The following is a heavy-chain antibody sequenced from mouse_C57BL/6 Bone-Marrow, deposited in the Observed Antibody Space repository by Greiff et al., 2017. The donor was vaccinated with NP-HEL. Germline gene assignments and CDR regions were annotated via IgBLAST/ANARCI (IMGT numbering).Heavy chain of an antibody. J-gene: IGHJ3*01. D-gene: IGHD1-1*01. CDR3: ARTIDYYGSWFAY. CDR2: IYPSDSEP. CDR1: GYTFTSYW. Sequence: QVQLQQPGAELVRPGSSVKLSCKASGYTFTSYWMDWVKQRPGQGLEWIGNIYPSDSEPHYNQKFKDKATLTVDKSSSTAYMQLSSLTSEDSAVYYCARTIDYYGSWFAYWGQGTLVTVSA. V-gene: IGHV1-61*01.